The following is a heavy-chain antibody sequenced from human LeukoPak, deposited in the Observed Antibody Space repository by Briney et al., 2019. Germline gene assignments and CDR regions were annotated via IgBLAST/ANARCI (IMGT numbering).Heavy chain of an antibody. V-gene: IGHV1-8*03. D-gene: IGHD5-18*01. CDR3: ARGGLTAMVTLYWYFDL. CDR1: GYTFTSYD. Sequence: ASVKVSCKASGYTFTSYDINWVRQATGQGLEWMGWMNPNSGNTGYAQKFQGRVTITRNTSISTAYMELSSLRSEDTAVYYCARGGLTAMVTLYWYFDLWGRGTLVTVSS. J-gene: IGHJ2*01. CDR2: MNPNSGNT.